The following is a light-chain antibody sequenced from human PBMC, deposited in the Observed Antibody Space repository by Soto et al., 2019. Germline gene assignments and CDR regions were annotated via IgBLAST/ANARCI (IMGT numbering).Light chain of an antibody. Sequence: QAVVTQEPSLTVSPGRTVTLTCGSSTGAVTSGHYPYWFQQKPGQAPRTLIYDTSNKHSWTPARFSGSLLGGKAALTLSGAQPEDEAEYYCLLSYSGARTYVFGTGTKLTVL. CDR2: DTS. CDR1: TGAVTSGHY. V-gene: IGLV7-46*01. CDR3: LLSYSGARTYV. J-gene: IGLJ1*01.